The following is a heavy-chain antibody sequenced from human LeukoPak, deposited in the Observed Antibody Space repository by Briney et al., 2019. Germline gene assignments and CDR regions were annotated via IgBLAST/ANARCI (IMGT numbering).Heavy chain of an antibody. CDR1: GFTFSSYS. CDR3: ARDQNSCSGGSCYLFFDY. Sequence: PGGSLRLSCAASGFTFSSYSMNWVRQAPGKGLEWVSSISSSSGYIYYADSVKGRFTISRDNAKNSLSLQMNSLRAEDTAVYYCARDQNSCSGGSCYLFFDYWGQGTLVTVSS. V-gene: IGHV3-21*01. D-gene: IGHD2-15*01. CDR2: ISSSSGYI. J-gene: IGHJ4*02.